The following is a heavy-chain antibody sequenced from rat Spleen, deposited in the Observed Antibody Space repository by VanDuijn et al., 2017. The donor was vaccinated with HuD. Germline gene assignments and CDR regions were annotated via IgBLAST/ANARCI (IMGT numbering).Heavy chain of an antibody. CDR3: ARHLREASGVMDA. J-gene: IGHJ4*01. CDR2: ISSGGNT. D-gene: IGHD4-3*01. Sequence: QVQLKESGPGLVQPSQTLSLTCTVSGFALTSNGVSWVRQPPGKGLEWIAAISSGGNTYYSSTLKSRLSISRDTSKSQVFLKMYSLQTEDTAIDYCARHLREASGVMDAWGQGASVTVSS. CDR1: GFALTSNG. V-gene: IGHV2S12*01.